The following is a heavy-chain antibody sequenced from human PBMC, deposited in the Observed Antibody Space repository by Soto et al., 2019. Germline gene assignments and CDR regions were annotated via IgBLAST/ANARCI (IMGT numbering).Heavy chain of an antibody. D-gene: IGHD1-1*01. CDR1: GYTFSSYG. CDR2: IIPIFGTA. J-gene: IGHJ4*02. V-gene: IGHV1-69*13. Sequence: SVKVACKASGYTFSSYGINWVRQAPGQGLEWMGGIIPIFGTANYAQKFQGRVTITADESTSTAYMELSSLRSEDTAVYYCARGRPRRDGPFDYWGQGTLVTVSS. CDR3: ARGRPRRDGPFDY.